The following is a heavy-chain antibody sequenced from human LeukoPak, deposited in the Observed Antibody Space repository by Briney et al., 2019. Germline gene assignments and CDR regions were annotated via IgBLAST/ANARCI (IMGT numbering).Heavy chain of an antibody. D-gene: IGHD6-25*01. V-gene: IGHV3-64D*09. CDR3: LKVPNYSNGY. J-gene: IGHJ4*02. CDR1: GFTFSTYA. Sequence: GGSLRLSCSASGFTFSTYAMHWVRQAPGKGLESVSTISSNGGSTYYADSVKGRFTISRDNSMNTLYLQMSSLTAEDTAVYYCLKVPNYSNGYWGQGTLVTVSS. CDR2: ISSNGGST.